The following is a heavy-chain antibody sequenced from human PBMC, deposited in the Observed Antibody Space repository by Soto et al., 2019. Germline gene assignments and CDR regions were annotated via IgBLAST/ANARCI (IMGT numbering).Heavy chain of an antibody. J-gene: IGHJ4*02. CDR2: IYYTGRP. CDR3: ARDITAFLFDY. CDR1: GDSVRSGSFY. D-gene: IGHD3-10*01. Sequence: QVQLQESGPGRVKPSETLSLTCSVSGDSVRSGSFYWSWFRQPPGRGLEWIGYIYYTGRPSYTPSLQNRVTISIDTSKNQFSLNLTSVTAADTAVYYCARDITAFLFDYWGQGALVTVSS. V-gene: IGHV4-61*01.